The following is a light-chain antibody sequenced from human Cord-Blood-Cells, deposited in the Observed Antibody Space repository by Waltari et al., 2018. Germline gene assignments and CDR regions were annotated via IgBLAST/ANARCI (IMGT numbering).Light chain of an antibody. Sequence: QSALTQPASVSGSPGQSITISCTGPSSAVGRYNLVSWYQQHPGKAPKLMIYEGSKRPSGFSNRFSCSKSGNTASLTISGLQAEDEADYYCCSYAGSSDVVFGGGTKLTVL. CDR2: EGS. J-gene: IGLJ2*01. CDR1: SSAVGRYNL. CDR3: CSYAGSSDVV. V-gene: IGLV2-23*01.